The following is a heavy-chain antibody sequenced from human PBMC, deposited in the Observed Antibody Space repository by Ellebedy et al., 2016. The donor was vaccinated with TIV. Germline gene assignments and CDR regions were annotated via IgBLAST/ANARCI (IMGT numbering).Heavy chain of an antibody. D-gene: IGHD3-10*01. V-gene: IGHV5-51*01. J-gene: IGHJ6*03. CDR1: GYSFNRHW. CDR3: ARSYYFASGTNGDFAYYMDV. Sequence: GESLKISCKGSGYSFNRHWIVWVRQMPGKGLEWMGIIYPGDSDPRYSPSFQGQVTISADKSISTAYLQWSSLKASDTAMYYCARSYYFASGTNGDFAYYMDVWGKGTTVTVSS. CDR2: IYPGDSDP.